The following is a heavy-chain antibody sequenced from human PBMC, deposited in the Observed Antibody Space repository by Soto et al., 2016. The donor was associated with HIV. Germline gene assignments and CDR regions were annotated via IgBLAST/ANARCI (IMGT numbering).Heavy chain of an antibody. CDR3: ARRGNGSGGYYYYYMDV. J-gene: IGHJ6*03. V-gene: IGHV4-61*01. D-gene: IGHD3-10*01. CDR1: GGSVSSGTYY. CDR2: IYYSGRT. Sequence: QVQLQESGPGLVKPSETLSVTCNVSGGSVSSGTYYWNWIRQPPGKGLEWIGYIYYSGRTNYNPSLQSRVTISLDPSKNQFSLKLTSVTAADTAVYYCARRGNGSGGYYYYYMDVWGKGPRSPSP.